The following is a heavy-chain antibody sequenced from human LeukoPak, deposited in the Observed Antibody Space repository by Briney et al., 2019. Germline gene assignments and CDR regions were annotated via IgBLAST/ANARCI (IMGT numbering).Heavy chain of an antibody. Sequence: SETLSLTCTVSGDSISDYYWSWIRQPPGRGLEWIGYIYHSGITTYNPSLTSRVTMSVDTAKNQFSLRLNSVTAADTALYYCARAWSRVGATLDYWGQGIQVIVSS. D-gene: IGHD1-26*01. CDR2: IYHSGIT. J-gene: IGHJ4*02. V-gene: IGHV4-59*01. CDR3: ARAWSRVGATLDY. CDR1: GDSISDYY.